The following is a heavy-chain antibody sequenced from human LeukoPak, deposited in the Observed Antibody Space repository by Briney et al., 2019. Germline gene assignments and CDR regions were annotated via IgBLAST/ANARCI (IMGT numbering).Heavy chain of an antibody. D-gene: IGHD2/OR15-2a*01. CDR3: ARVSRGNYYYYYMDV. CDR1: GGSISSYY. Sequence: PSETLSLTCTVSGGSISSYYWSWIRQPPGKGLEWIGYIYYSGSTYYNPSLKSRVTISVDTSKNQFSLKLSSVTAADTAVYYCARVSRGNYYYYYMDVWGKGTTVTVSS. CDR2: IYYSGST. J-gene: IGHJ6*03. V-gene: IGHV4-59*08.